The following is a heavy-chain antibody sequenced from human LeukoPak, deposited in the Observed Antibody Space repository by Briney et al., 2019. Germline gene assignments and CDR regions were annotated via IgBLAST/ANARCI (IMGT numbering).Heavy chain of an antibody. V-gene: IGHV3-23*01. CDR1: GFTFSNYA. J-gene: IGHJ4*02. CDR2: ISGSGGST. CDR3: ARASTGY. Sequence: HTGGSLRLSCAASGFTFSNYAMSWVRQAPGKGLEWVSGISGSGGSTYYADSVKGRFTISRDNSKNTLYLQMNSLRAEDTAVYYCARASTGYWGQGTLVTVSS.